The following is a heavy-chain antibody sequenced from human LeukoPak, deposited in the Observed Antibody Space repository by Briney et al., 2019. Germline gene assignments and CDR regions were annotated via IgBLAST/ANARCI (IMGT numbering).Heavy chain of an antibody. CDR2: IYTCGST. CDR3: ARCLGFLIGSSWYPDAFDI. Sequence: PSETLSLTCTVSGGSISSYYWSWIRQPAGKGLEWIGRIYTCGSTNYNPSLKSRVTISVDRSKNQMSLKLSSVTAADTAVYYCARCLGFLIGSSWYPDAFDIWGQGTMVTVSS. CDR1: GGSISSYY. D-gene: IGHD6-13*01. V-gene: IGHV4-4*07. J-gene: IGHJ3*02.